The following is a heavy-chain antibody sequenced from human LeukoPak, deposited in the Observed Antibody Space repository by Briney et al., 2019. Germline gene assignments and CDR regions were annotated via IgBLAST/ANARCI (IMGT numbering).Heavy chain of an antibody. Sequence: PGGSLRLSCAASGFTFSSYAMSWVRQAPGKGLEWVSAISGSGGSTYYADSVKGRFTISRDNSKNTLYLQMNSLRAEDTAVYYCAKRSFRVSGYRRVYYYYMDVWGKGTTVTVSS. J-gene: IGHJ6*03. CDR3: AKRSFRVSGYRRVYYYYMDV. CDR2: ISGSGGST. D-gene: IGHD3-3*01. CDR1: GFTFSSYA. V-gene: IGHV3-23*01.